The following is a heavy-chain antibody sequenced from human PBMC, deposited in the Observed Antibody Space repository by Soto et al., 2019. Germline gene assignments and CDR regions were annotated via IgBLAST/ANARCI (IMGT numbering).Heavy chain of an antibody. D-gene: IGHD2-21*02. CDR3: ARDGIPYCGGDCYFDY. J-gene: IGHJ4*02. CDR1: GFIFSTYG. CDR2: IWYDGSNK. Sequence: QVQLVESGGGVVQPGRSLRLSCAASGFIFSTYGMHWVRQAPGKGLEWVAVIWYDGSNKYYADSVKGRFTISRDNSKXXLYLQMNSLRAEETAVYYCARDGIPYCGGDCYFDYWGQGTLVTVSS. V-gene: IGHV3-33*01.